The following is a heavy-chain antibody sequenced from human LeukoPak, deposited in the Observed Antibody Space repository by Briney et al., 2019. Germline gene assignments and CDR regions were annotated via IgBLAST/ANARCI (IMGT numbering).Heavy chain of an antibody. J-gene: IGHJ4*02. D-gene: IGHD6-19*01. CDR2: ISGSGGST. Sequence: PGGSLRLSCAASGFTFSSYTMSWVRQAPGKGLEWVSAISGSGGSTYYADSVKGRFTISRDNSKNTLYLQMNSLRAEDTAVYYCAKDSSSAVAVYYFDYWGQGTLVTVSS. V-gene: IGHV3-23*01. CDR1: GFTFSSYT. CDR3: AKDSSSAVAVYYFDY.